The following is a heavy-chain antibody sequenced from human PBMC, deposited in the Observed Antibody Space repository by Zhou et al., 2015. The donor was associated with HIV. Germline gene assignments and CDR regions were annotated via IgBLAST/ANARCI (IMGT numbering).Heavy chain of an antibody. V-gene: IGHV1-2*06. D-gene: IGHD4-17*01. J-gene: IGHJ1*01. CDR1: GYIFTDYF. CDR3: AREIGGHGVDGPYFQH. Sequence: QVQLVQSGAEVKKPGASVKVSCKAFGYIFTDYFMHWVRQTPGQGLEWMGRISPNDGGSHYVQKFQGRVAMTRDTSSRTVYMELSRLRFDDTAVYFCAREIGGHGVDGPYFQHWGQGTLVTVSS. CDR2: ISPNDGGS.